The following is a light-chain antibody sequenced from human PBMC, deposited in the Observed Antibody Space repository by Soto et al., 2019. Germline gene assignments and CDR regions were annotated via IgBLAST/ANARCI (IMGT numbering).Light chain of an antibody. CDR2: DVR. CDR1: SSDVGGYNY. Sequence: QSALTQPASVSGSPGQSITISCTGTSSDVGGYNYVSWYQHHPGKAPKLMIYDVRNRPSGVSNRFPGSKSGNTASLTISGLQAEDEADYYCSSYTRSSNPYVFGTGTKVTVL. V-gene: IGLV2-14*03. CDR3: SSYTRSSNPYV. J-gene: IGLJ1*01.